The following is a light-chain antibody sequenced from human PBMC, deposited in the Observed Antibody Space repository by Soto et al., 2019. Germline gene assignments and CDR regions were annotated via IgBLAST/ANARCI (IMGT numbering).Light chain of an antibody. CDR2: GNS. CDR1: SSNIGAGYD. J-gene: IGLJ3*02. Sequence: QAVVTQPPSVSGAPGQRVTISCTGSSSNIGAGYDVHWYQQLPGTAPKLLIYGNSNRPSGVPDRFSGSKSGTSASLAITGLQAEDEADYYCAAWDDSRLGSWVFGGGTKLTVL. CDR3: AAWDDSRLGSWV. V-gene: IGLV1-40*01.